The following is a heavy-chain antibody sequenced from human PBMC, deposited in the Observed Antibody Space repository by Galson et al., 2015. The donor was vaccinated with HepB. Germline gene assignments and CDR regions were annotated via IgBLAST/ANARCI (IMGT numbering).Heavy chain of an antibody. CDR2: ISAYNGNT. Sequence: SVKVSCKASGYTFTSYGISRVRQAPGQGLEWMGWISAYNGNTNYAQKPQGRVTMTTDTSTSTAYMELRSLRSDDTAVYYCARLYSGYAHFDYWGQGTLVTVSS. V-gene: IGHV1-18*04. D-gene: IGHD5-12*01. J-gene: IGHJ4*02. CDR1: GYTFTSYG. CDR3: ARLYSGYAHFDY.